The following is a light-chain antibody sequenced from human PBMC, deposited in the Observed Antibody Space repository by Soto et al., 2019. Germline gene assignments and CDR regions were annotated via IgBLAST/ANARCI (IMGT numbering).Light chain of an antibody. CDR1: SSNIGSNT. V-gene: IGLV1-44*01. J-gene: IGLJ2*01. CDR2: NSN. Sequence: QSVLTQPPSASVAPGQRVAISCSGSSSNIGSNTVNWYQQVPGTVPKLLIHNSNQRPSGVPDRFSGSKSGTSASLAISGLQSEDEADYYCAAWDDSLNGLVFGGGTKVTVL. CDR3: AAWDDSLNGLV.